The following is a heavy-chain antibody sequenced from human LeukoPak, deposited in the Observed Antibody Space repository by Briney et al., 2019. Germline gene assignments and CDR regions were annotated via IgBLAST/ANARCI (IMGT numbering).Heavy chain of an antibody. D-gene: IGHD3-22*01. V-gene: IGHV6-1*01. CDR1: GDSVSSNSAA. CDR3: ARGMIVVVGGDYYYYYGMDV. J-gene: IGHJ6*02. Sequence: SQTLSLTCAISGDSVSSNSAAWNWIRQSPSRGLEWLGRTYYRSKWYNDYAVSVKSRITINPDTSKNQFSLQLNSVTPEDTAVYYCARGMIVVVGGDYYYYYGMDVWGQGTTVTVSS. CDR2: TYYRSKWYN.